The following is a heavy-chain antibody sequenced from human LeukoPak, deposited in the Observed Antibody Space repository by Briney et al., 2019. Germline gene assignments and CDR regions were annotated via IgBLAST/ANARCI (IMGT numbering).Heavy chain of an antibody. CDR2: IIPIFGTA. V-gene: IGHV1-69*13. J-gene: IGHJ6*02. CDR3: ARSGDSSGNYYYGMDV. Sequence: SVKVSCKASGDTFSSYAISWVRQAPGQGLEWMGGIIPIFGTANYAQKFQGRVTITADESTSTAYMELSSLRSEDTAVYYCARSGDSSGNYYYGMDVWGQGTTVTVSS. CDR1: GDTFSSYA. D-gene: IGHD6-19*01.